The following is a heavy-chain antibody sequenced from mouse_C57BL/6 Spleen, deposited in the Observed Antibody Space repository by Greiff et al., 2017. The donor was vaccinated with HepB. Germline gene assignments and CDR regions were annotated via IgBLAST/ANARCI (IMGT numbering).Heavy chain of an antibody. J-gene: IGHJ2*01. CDR2: IYPGNSDT. CDR3: TRDGDWEGPTFDY. CDR1: GYTFTSYW. V-gene: IGHV1-5*01. Sequence: EVQVVESGTVLARPGASVKMSCKTSGYTFTSYWMHWVKQRPGQGLEWIGAIYPGNSDTSYNQKFKGKAKLTAVTSASTAYMELSSLTNEDSAVYYCTRDGDWEGPTFDYWGQGTTLTVSS. D-gene: IGHD4-1*01.